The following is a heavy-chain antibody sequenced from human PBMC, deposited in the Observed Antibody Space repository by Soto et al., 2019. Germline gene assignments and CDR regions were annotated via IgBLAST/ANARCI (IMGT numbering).Heavy chain of an antibody. CDR2: IYYSGST. Sequence: SETLSLTCTVSGGSISSGGYYWSWIRQHPGKGLEWIGYIYYSGSTYYDPSLKSRVTISVDTSKNQFSLKLSSVTAADTAVYYCARREGDTAMVDAFDIWGQGTMVTVSS. CDR3: ARREGDTAMVDAFDI. CDR1: GGSISSGGYY. D-gene: IGHD5-18*01. V-gene: IGHV4-31*03. J-gene: IGHJ3*02.